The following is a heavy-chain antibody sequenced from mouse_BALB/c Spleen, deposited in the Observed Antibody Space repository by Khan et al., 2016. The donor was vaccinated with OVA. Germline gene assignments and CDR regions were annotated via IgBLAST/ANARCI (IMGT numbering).Heavy chain of an antibody. Sequence: EVELVESGGGLVQPGGSRKLSCAASGFTFSSFGIHWVRQAPEKGLEWVAYISSDNSIIYYADTVKGRFTISRDSPKNTLFLQMTSLRSDDTAMYYCALRIATRDTYFLDYWGQGTSVTVSS. CDR1: GFTFSSFG. CDR2: ISSDNSII. CDR3: ALRIATRDTYFLDY. J-gene: IGHJ4*01. D-gene: IGHD2-10*01. V-gene: IGHV5-17*02.